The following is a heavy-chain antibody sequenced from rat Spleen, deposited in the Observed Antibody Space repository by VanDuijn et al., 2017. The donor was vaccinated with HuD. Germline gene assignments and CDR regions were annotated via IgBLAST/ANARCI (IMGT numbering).Heavy chain of an antibody. Sequence: EVKLVESGGALVQPGRHLKISCADSELNFSDYDMAWVRQTPAKGLEWIASISTGGTNTYYRDSVKGRFTISRDDAKNTQYLQMDSLRSEDTATYYCARHGGLRNWFAYWGQGTLVTVSS. CDR3: ARHGGLRNWFAY. J-gene: IGHJ3*01. CDR1: ELNFSDYD. CDR2: ISTGGTNT. V-gene: IGHV5S13*01. D-gene: IGHD1-11*01.